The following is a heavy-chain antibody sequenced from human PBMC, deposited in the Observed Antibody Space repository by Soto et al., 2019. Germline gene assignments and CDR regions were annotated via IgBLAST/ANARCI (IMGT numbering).Heavy chain of an antibody. D-gene: IGHD3-22*01. CDR2: INHSGST. V-gene: IGHV4-34*01. J-gene: IGHJ4*02. CDR1: GGSFSGYY. Sequence: SETLSLTCAVYGGSFSGYYWSWIRQPPGKGLEWIGEINHSGSTNYNPSLKSRVTISVDTSKNQFSLKLSSVTAADTAVYYCARDTDSSGIDYWGQGTLVTVSS. CDR3: ARDTDSSGIDY.